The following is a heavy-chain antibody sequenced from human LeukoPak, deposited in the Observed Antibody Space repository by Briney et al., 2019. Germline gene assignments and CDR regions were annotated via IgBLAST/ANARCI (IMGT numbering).Heavy chain of an antibody. CDR3: ARRDWFGQSDDY. D-gene: IGHD3-10*01. J-gene: IGHJ4*02. V-gene: IGHV4-34*01. CDR1: DGSFSNYY. Sequence: PSETLSLTCAVYDGSFSNYYWRWIRQPPGRVLEWIGEINRSGNTNYNPSLKSRVTISVDASKNQFSLKLSSVTAADTAVYYCARRDWFGQSDDYWGQGTLVTVSS. CDR2: INRSGNT.